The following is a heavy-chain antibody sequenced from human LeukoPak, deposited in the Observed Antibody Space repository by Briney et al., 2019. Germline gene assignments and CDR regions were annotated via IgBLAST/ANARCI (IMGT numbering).Heavy chain of an antibody. J-gene: IGHJ3*02. Sequence: SVHVSCQVCGYTLTELSMHWVGRAPGKGLAWMGGFDPEDGETIYAQKFQGRVTMTEDTSTDTAYMELSSLRSEDTAVYYCATYPLGYCTNGVCPRGAFDIWGQGTMVTVSS. CDR3: ATYPLGYCTNGVCPRGAFDI. D-gene: IGHD2-8*01. CDR2: FDPEDGET. CDR1: GYTLTELS. V-gene: IGHV1-24*01.